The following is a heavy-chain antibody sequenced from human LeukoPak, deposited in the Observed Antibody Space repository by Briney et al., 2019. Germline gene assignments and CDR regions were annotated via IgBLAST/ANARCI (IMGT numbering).Heavy chain of an antibody. CDR3: AKDLAAALDY. V-gene: IGHV3-11*01. CDR1: GFTFSDYH. J-gene: IGHJ4*02. CDR2: ISGSASTI. Sequence: GGSLRLSCAASGFTFSDYHMSWVRQAPGKGLEWLSYISGSASTIYYADSVKGRFTISRDNAKNSLFLQMNSLRAEDTAVYYCAKDLAAALDYWGQGTLVTVSS. D-gene: IGHD6-13*01.